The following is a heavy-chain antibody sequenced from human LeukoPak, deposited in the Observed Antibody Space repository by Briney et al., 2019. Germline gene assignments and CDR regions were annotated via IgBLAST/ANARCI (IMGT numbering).Heavy chain of an antibody. CDR1: GFAFSSYG. D-gene: IGHD6-19*01. V-gene: IGHV3-74*01. CDR2: INSDGSST. Sequence: GGSLRLSCAASGFAFSSYGMHWVRHAPGKGLVWVSRINSDGSSTSYADSVKGRFTISRDNAKNTLYLQMNSLRAEDTAVYYCARETIAVAGTDYWGQGTLVTVSS. CDR3: ARETIAVAGTDY. J-gene: IGHJ4*02.